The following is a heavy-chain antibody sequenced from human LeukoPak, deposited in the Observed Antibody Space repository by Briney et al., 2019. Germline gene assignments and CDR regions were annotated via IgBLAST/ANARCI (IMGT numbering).Heavy chain of an antibody. J-gene: IGHJ6*03. CDR1: GYSISSGYY. D-gene: IGHD5-18*01. CDR2: IYHSGST. V-gene: IGHV4-38-2*01. CDR3: ARIGYSYGPIYYYYMDV. Sequence: SETLSLTCAVSGYSISSGYYWGWIRQPPGKGLEWIGSIYHSGSTYYNPSLKSRVTISVDTSKNQFSLKLSSVTAADTAVYCCARIGYSYGPIYYYYMDVWGKGTTVTVSS.